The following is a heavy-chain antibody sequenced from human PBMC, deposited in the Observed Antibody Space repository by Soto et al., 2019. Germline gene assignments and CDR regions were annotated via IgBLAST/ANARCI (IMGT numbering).Heavy chain of an antibody. D-gene: IGHD1-1*01. CDR1: GFTFSDFA. V-gene: IGHV3-73*02. J-gene: IGHJ4*02. CDR2: IRSKPNNYAT. Sequence: EVQLVQSGGGLVQPGGSLILSCAASGFTFSDFAMHWVRQASGKGLEWVGRIRSKPNNYATTYAASVKGRFTLSREDSKNTAYLQMSSLKTEDTAVYYCTRHTTVGANDYWGQGTLVTVSS. CDR3: TRHTTVGANDY.